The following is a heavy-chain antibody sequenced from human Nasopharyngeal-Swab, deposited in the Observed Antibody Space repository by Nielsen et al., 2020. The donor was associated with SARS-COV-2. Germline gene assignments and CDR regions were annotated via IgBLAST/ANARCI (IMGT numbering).Heavy chain of an antibody. CDR1: GYTLTELS. D-gene: IGHD3-3*01. CDR3: ARDFGIYARSLDY. J-gene: IGHJ4*02. Sequence: ASVKVSCKVSGYTLTELSMHWVRQAPGQGLEWMGIINPSGGSTSYAQRFLGRVSMTRDTSTSTVYMELSSLRSEDTAVYYCARDFGIYARSLDYWGQGTLVTVSS. CDR2: INPSGGST. V-gene: IGHV1-46*01.